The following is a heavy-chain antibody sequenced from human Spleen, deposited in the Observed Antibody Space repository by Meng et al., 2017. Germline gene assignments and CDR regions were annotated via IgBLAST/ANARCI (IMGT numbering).Heavy chain of an antibody. Sequence: EVQLVESGGGLVTPRGSLRLSCAVSGFTFSNYSTNWVRQAQGKGLEWVSNISSDSRYIFYADSVKGRFTISRDNAKNSLYLQMNSLSPEDKAVFYCARFETVGVATGDYWGQGTLVTVSS. D-gene: IGHD2-15*01. CDR2: ISSDSRYI. J-gene: IGHJ4*02. CDR3: ARFETVGVATGDY. CDR1: GFTFSNYS. V-gene: IGHV3-21*06.